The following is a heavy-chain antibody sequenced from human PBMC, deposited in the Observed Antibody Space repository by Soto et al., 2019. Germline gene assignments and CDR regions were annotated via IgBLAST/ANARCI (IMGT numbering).Heavy chain of an antibody. CDR2: IYYSGST. D-gene: IGHD5-18*01. V-gene: IGHV4-39*01. CDR1: GGSISSSSYY. Sequence: PSETLSLTCTVSGGSISSSSYYWGWIRQPPGKGLEWIGSIYYSGSTYYNPSLKSRVTISVDTSKNQFSLKLSSVTAADTAVYYCIGGYSYGFVWDAYWYFDLWGRGTLVTVSS. CDR3: IGGYSYGFVWDAYWYFDL. J-gene: IGHJ2*01.